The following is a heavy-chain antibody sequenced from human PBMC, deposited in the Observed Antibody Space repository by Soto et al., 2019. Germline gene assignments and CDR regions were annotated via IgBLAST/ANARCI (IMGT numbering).Heavy chain of an antibody. CDR3: ARAVGGYPEGYYYGMDV. CDR2: IIPIFGTA. CDR1: GGTFSSYA. Sequence: QVQLVQSGAEVKKPGSSVKVSCKASGGTFSSYAISWVRQAPGQGLEWMGGIIPIFGTANYAQKFQGRVTITADESTSTAYMELSSLRSEDTAVSYCARAVGGYPEGYYYGMDVWGQGTTVTVSS. D-gene: IGHD3-22*01. V-gene: IGHV1-69*12. J-gene: IGHJ6*02.